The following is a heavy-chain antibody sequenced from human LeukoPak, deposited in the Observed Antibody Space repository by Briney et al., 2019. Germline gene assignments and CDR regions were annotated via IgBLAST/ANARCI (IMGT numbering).Heavy chain of an antibody. Sequence: GESLKISCRASGYSLINHWIGWVRQMPGKGLDWMGIIYPGNADATYSPSFQGQVTISADKSTTTVYLQWSSLKASDTAMYYCARQGSYDNSGYSFDYWGQGTLVTVSS. V-gene: IGHV5-51*01. CDR2: IYPGNADA. D-gene: IGHD3-22*01. CDR3: ARQGSYDNSGYSFDY. J-gene: IGHJ4*02. CDR1: GYSLINHW.